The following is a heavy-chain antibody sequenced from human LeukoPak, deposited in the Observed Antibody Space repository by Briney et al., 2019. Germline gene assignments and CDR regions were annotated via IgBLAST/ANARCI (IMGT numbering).Heavy chain of an antibody. CDR1: GGSISSYY. D-gene: IGHD3-16*01. Sequence: PSETLSLTCSVSGGSISSYYWSWIRQPPGKGLEWIGCIYYSGSTNYNPSLKSRVTISLDTSKSQFSLKLTSVTAADTAVYYCARAPIPYDRSRTDYRFDPWGQGTLVTVAS. CDR2: IYYSGST. J-gene: IGHJ5*02. V-gene: IGHV4-59*01. CDR3: ARAPIPYDRSRTDYRFDP.